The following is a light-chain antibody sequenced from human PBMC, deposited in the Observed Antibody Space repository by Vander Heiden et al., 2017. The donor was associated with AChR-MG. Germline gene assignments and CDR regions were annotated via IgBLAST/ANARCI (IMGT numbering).Light chain of an antibody. V-gene: IGKV2-30*01. CDR1: QSLVYSDGNTY. J-gene: IGKJ2*01. CDR3: MQGTHWPPRHT. Sequence: DVVMTQSPLSLPVTLGQPASISCRSSQSLVYSDGNTYLNWFQQRPGQSPRRLIYKVSNRDSGVPDRQWKVDNALQSGNSQESVTDFTLKISRVEAEDVGVYYCMQGTHWPPRHTFGQGTKLEIK. CDR2: KVS.